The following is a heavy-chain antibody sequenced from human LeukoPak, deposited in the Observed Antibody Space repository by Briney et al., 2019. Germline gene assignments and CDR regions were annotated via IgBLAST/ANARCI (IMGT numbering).Heavy chain of an antibody. D-gene: IGHD5-18*01. CDR3: ARHYSGYSYGYPFDY. CDR2: IYYSGST. Sequence: SETLSLTCTVSGGSISSSSYYWGWIRQPPGKGLEWIGGIYYSGSTYYNPSLKSRVTISVDTSKNQFSLKLSSVTAADTAVYYCARHYSGYSYGYPFDYWGQGTLVTVSS. J-gene: IGHJ4*02. V-gene: IGHV4-39*01. CDR1: GGSISSSSYY.